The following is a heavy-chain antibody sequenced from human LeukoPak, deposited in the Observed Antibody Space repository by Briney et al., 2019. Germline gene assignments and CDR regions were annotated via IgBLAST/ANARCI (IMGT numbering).Heavy chain of an antibody. J-gene: IGHJ4*02. V-gene: IGHV4-38-2*01. CDR1: GYSISSGYY. Sequence: SETLSLTCAVSGYSISSGYYWGWIRQPPGKGLEWIGSIDHSGSTYYNPSLKSRVTISVDTSKNQFSLKLSSVTAADTAVYYCARRLGYCSSTSCYYYFDYWGQGTLVTVSS. CDR2: IDHSGST. D-gene: IGHD2-2*01. CDR3: ARRLGYCSSTSCYYYFDY.